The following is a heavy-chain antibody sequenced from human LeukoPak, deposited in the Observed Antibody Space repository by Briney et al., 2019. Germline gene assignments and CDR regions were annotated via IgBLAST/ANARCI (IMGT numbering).Heavy chain of an antibody. CDR2: ISYDGSNK. V-gene: IGHV3-30-3*01. CDR1: GFTFSSYA. CDR3: ARGGAPDSSGYYYGFGDY. J-gene: IGHJ4*02. D-gene: IGHD3-22*01. Sequence: PGGSLRLSCAASGFTFSSYAMHWVRQAPGKGLEWVAVISYDGSNKYYADSVKGRFTISRDNSKNTLYLQMNSLRAEDTAVYYCARGGAPDSSGYYYGFGDYWGQGTLVTVSS.